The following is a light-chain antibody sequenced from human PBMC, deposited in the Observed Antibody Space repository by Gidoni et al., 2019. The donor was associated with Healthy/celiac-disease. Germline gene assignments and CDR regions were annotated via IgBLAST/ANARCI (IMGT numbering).Light chain of an antibody. J-gene: IGKJ2*04. CDR1: QSVSSY. V-gene: IGKV3-11*01. Sequence: EIVLTQSPATLSLSPGARATLSCRASQSVSSYLAWYQQKPGQAHRLLIYDASNRATGIPARFSGSGSGTDFTLTISRLEPEDVAVYYCQQCSNWPPMCSFGQGTKLEIK. CDR3: QQCSNWPPMCS. CDR2: DAS.